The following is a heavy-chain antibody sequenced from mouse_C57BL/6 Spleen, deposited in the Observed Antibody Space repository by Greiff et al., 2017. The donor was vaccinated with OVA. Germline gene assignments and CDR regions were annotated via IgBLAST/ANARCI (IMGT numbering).Heavy chain of an antibody. CDR3: AKPQIPYGWYFDV. CDR1: GFTFSSYT. Sequence: EVKVVESGGGLVKPGGSLKLSCAASGFTFSSYTMSWVRQTPEKRLEWVATISGGGGNTYYPDSVKGRFTISRDNAKNTLYLQMSSLRSEDTALYYCAKPQIPYGWYFDVWGTGTTVTVSS. CDR2: ISGGGGNT. V-gene: IGHV5-9*01. J-gene: IGHJ1*03. D-gene: IGHD1-1*01.